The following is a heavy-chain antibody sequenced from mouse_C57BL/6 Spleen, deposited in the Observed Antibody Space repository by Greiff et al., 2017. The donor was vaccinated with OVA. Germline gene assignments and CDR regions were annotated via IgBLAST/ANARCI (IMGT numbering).Heavy chain of an antibody. J-gene: IGHJ4*01. V-gene: IGHV1-76*01. CDR3: ARGDYDGGAMDY. CDR1: GYTFTDYY. D-gene: IGHD2-4*01. CDR2: IYPGSGNT. Sequence: VQLQQSGAELVRPGASVKLSCKASGYTFTDYYINWVKQRPGQGLEWIARIYPGSGNTYYNEKFKGKATLTAEKSSSTAYMQLSSLTSEDSAVYFCARGDYDGGAMDYWGQGTSVTVSS.